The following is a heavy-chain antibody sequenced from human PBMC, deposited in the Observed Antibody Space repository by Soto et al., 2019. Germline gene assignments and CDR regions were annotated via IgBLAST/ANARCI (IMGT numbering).Heavy chain of an antibody. CDR3: AKSETKYCSGGSCYSQFDAFDI. V-gene: IGHV1-2*04. CDR1: GYTFTGYY. J-gene: IGHJ3*02. D-gene: IGHD2-15*01. CDR2: INPNSGGT. Sequence: ASVKVSCKASGYTFTGYYMHWVRQAPGQGLEWMGWINPNSGGTNYAQKFQGWVTMTRGTSISTAYMELSRLRSDDTAVYYCAKSETKYCSGGSCYSQFDAFDIWGQGTMVTVSS.